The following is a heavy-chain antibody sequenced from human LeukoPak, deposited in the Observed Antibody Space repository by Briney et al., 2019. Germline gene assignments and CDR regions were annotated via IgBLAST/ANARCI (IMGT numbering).Heavy chain of an antibody. CDR1: GFTFSSYW. J-gene: IGHJ5*02. Sequence: PGGSLRLSCAASGFTFSSYWMSWVRQAPGKGLEWVANIKQDGGEKYYVDSVKGRFTISRDNAKNSLYLQMNSLRAEDTAVYYCAKEGGKVLRYFDWLLSGISNWFDPWGQGTLVTVSS. CDR3: AKEGGKVLRYFDWLLSGISNWFDP. D-gene: IGHD3-9*01. CDR2: IKQDGGEK. V-gene: IGHV3-7*01.